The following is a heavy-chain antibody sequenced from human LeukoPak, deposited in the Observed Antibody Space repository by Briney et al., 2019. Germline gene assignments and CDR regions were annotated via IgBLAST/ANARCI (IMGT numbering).Heavy chain of an antibody. V-gene: IGHV4-59*01. D-gene: IGHD6-19*01. CDR1: GCSISSYY. Sequence: SETLSLTCTVSGCSISSYYWSWIRQPPGKGLEWIGYIYYSGSTNYNPSLKSRVTISVDTSKNQFSLKLSSVTAADTAVYYCARGSSGWVFDYWGQGTLVTVSS. CDR2: IYYSGST. J-gene: IGHJ4*02. CDR3: ARGSSGWVFDY.